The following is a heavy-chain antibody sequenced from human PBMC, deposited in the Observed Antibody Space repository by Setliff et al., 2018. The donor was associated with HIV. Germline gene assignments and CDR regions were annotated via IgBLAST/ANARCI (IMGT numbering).Heavy chain of an antibody. CDR1: GYPISSGYF. J-gene: IGHJ4*02. Sequence: PSETLSLTCAVSGYPISSGYFWGWIRQHPGKGLEWIGYIYYSGSTYSNPSLKSRLTLSVDTSKNQFSLKLSSVTAADTAVYYCARAIRSYYDTSGYNSPPYFDYWGQGTLVTVSS. CDR3: ARAIRSYYDTSGYNSPPYFDY. CDR2: IYYSGST. D-gene: IGHD3-22*01. V-gene: IGHV4-31*11.